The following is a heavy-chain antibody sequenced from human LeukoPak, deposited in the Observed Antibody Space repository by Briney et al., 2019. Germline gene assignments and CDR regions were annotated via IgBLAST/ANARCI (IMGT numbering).Heavy chain of an antibody. CDR3: ARGKYYYGSGTQAWAFDI. CDR1: GGSISSYY. J-gene: IGHJ3*02. CDR2: IYYSGST. V-gene: IGHV4-59*01. D-gene: IGHD3-10*01. Sequence: SETLSLTCTVSGGSISSYYWSWIRQPPGKGLEWIGYIYYSGSTNYNPSLKSRVTISVDTSKNQFSLKLSSVTAADTAVYYCARGKYYYGSGTQAWAFDIWGQGTMVTVSS.